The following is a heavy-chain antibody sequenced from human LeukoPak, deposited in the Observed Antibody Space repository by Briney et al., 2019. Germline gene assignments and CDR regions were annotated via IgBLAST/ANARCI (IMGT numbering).Heavy chain of an antibody. CDR2: ISAYNGNT. D-gene: IGHD4-17*01. Sequence: ASVKVSCKASGYTFTNYGISWVRQAPRQGLEWMGWISAYNGNTNYTQKLQGRVTMTTDISTSTAYMELRSLRSDDTAVYYCARVSGTTVTTVYYWGQGTLVTVSS. CDR1: GYTFTNYG. V-gene: IGHV1-18*01. CDR3: ARVSGTTVTTVYY. J-gene: IGHJ4*02.